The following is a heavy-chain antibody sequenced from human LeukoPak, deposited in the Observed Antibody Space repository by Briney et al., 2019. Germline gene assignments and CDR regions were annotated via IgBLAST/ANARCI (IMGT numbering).Heavy chain of an antibody. D-gene: IGHD2-2*01. CDR1: GYTFTSYG. CDR2: ISAYNGNT. J-gene: IGHJ6*02. V-gene: IGHV1-18*01. Sequence: ASVKVSCKASGYTFTSYGISWVRQAPGQGLEWMGWISAYNGNTNYAQKLQGRVTMTTDTSTSTAYMELRSLRSDDTAVYYCARDPYCSSTSCYPRGYYYYSGRAVWGQGTTVTVS. CDR3: ARDPYCSSTSCYPRGYYYYSGRAV.